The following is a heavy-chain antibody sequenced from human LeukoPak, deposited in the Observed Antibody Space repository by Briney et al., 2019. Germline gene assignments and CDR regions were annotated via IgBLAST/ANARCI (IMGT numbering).Heavy chain of an antibody. CDR1: GFTFSSYA. V-gene: IGHV3-23*01. CDR3: AKDFGTRDYGDGH. D-gene: IGHD4-17*01. J-gene: IGHJ4*02. Sequence: GGSLRLSCAASGFTFSSYAMSWVRQAPGRGLEWVSAISGSGGSTYYADSVKGWFTISRDNSKNTLYLQMNSLRAEDTAVYYCAKDFGTRDYGDGHWGQGTLVTVSS. CDR2: ISGSGGST.